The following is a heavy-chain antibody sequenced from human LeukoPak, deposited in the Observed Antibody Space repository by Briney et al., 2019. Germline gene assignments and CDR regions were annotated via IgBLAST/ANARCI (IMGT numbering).Heavy chain of an antibody. CDR3: AREEAWHGYCSSTSCYGYGMDV. J-gene: IGHJ6*02. CDR2: ISGSGGST. V-gene: IGHV3-23*01. CDR1: GFTFSSYA. D-gene: IGHD2-2*01. Sequence: PGGSLRLSCAASGFTFSSYAMSWVRQAPGKGLEWVSAISGSGGSTYYADSVKGRFTISRDNSKNTLYLQMNSLRAEDTAVYYCAREEAWHGYCSSTSCYGYGMDVWGQGTTVTVSS.